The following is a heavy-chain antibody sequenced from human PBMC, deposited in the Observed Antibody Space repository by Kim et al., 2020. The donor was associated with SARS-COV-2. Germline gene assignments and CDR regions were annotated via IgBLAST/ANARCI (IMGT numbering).Heavy chain of an antibody. CDR3: ASVSFYDIFRYYYYYMDV. J-gene: IGHJ6*03. CDR1: GYTFTSYA. V-gene: IGHV1-3*01. D-gene: IGHD3-9*01. CDR2: INAGNGKT. Sequence: ASVKVSCKASGYTFTSYAMHWVRQAPGQRLEWMVWINAGNGKTKYSQKFQVRVTITRDTSASTAYMELSSLRSADMAVYYCASVSFYDIFRYYYYYMDVWGKVPTVTVSS.